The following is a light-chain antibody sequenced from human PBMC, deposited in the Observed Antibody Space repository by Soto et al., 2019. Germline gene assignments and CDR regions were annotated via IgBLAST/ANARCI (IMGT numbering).Light chain of an antibody. CDR1: QGISSA. CDR2: DAS. CDR3: EPCKSYRA. J-gene: IGKJ1*01. Sequence: AIQLTQSPSSLSASVGDRVTITCRASQGISSALAWYQQKPAIAPKLLIYDASSFESGVSSRFSGSGSGTDFTFAISSLRREDFDAYFCEPCKSYRALGQGTKVE. V-gene: IGKV1-13*02.